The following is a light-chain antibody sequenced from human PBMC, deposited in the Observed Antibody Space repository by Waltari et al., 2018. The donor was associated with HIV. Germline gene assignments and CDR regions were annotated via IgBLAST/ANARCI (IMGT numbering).Light chain of an antibody. CDR2: DNN. J-gene: IGLJ3*02. CDR1: SSNIGAGSD. CDR3: QSYDSGLRV. Sequence: QSVLTQPPSVSGAPGQRVTISCTGSSSNIGAGSDVHWYQQLPGTAPKLLISDNNNRPSGVPDRFSGSKSGTSASLAITGLQAEDEADYYCQSYDSGLRVFGVGTKLTVL. V-gene: IGLV1-40*01.